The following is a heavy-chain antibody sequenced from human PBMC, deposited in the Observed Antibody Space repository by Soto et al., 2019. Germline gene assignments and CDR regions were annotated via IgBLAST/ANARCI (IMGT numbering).Heavy chain of an antibody. CDR1: GFTFSSYG. V-gene: IGHV3-33*01. Sequence: QVQLVESGGGVVQPGRSLRLSCAASGFTFSSYGMHWVRQAPGKGLEWVAVIWYDGSNKYYADSVKGRFTISRDNSKNTLYLQMNSLRAEDTAVYYCARDRVVAARNAFDIWGQGTMVTVSS. CDR3: ARDRVVAARNAFDI. J-gene: IGHJ3*02. D-gene: IGHD2-15*01. CDR2: IWYDGSNK.